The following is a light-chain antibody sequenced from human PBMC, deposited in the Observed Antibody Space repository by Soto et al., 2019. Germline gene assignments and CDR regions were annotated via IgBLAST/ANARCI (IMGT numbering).Light chain of an antibody. V-gene: IGKV1-9*01. Sequence: DIQLTQSPSFLSASVGDRVTITCRASQGISSYLVWYQQKPGKAPKLLIYGASTLQSGVPSRFSGSGSGTEFTLTISSLQPEDFATYYCQQLNDYPLTFGGGTKVEI. CDR3: QQLNDYPLT. CDR1: QGISSY. CDR2: GAS. J-gene: IGKJ4*01.